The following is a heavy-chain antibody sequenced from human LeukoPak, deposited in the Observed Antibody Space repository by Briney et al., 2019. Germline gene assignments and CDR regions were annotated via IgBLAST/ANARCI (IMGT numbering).Heavy chain of an antibody. D-gene: IGHD6-19*01. J-gene: IGHJ4*02. CDR2: IYTSGTT. Sequence: SETLSLTCTVSGGSISSSTYYWGWIRQPPGKGLEWIGRIYTSGTTNYNPSLKSRVSMSVDTSKNQFSLKLSSVTAADTAVYYCARGKVVAGTPGQNSWDHWGQGTLVTVSS. CDR1: GGSISSSTYY. V-gene: IGHV4-61*05. CDR3: ARGKVVAGTPGQNSWDH.